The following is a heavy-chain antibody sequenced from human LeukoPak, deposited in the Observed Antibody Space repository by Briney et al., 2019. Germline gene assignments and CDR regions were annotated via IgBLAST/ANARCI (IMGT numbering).Heavy chain of an antibody. Sequence: PGRSLGLSCAASGFTFSSYAMHWVRQAPGKGLEWVAVISYDGSNKYYADSVKGRFTISRDNSKNTLYLQMNSLRAEDTAVYYCARQGGSGSFDYWGQGPLVTVSS. J-gene: IGHJ4*02. D-gene: IGHD3-10*01. CDR1: GFTFSSYA. V-gene: IGHV3-30*01. CDR3: ARQGGSGSFDY. CDR2: ISYDGSNK.